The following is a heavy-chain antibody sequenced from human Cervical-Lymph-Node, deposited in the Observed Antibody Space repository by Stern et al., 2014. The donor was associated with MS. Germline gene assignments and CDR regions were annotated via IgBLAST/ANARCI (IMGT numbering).Heavy chain of an antibody. D-gene: IGHD5-18*01. J-gene: IGHJ6*02. CDR1: RFTFRSYG. Sequence: QVQLVQSGGGVVQPGTSLRLSCTGSRFTFRSYGIHWVRQAPGKGLVWVSVTSYDGGNRQYADSVKGRFTISRVNSKNTVYLHLNSLRPEDTGVYHCAKDRRGGYNYLYGMDVWGQGTTVTVS. CDR3: AKDRRGGYNYLYGMDV. V-gene: IGHV3-30*18. CDR2: TSYDGGNR.